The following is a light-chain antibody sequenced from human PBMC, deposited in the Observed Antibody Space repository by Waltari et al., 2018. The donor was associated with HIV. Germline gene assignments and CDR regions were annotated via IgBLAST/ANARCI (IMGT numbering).Light chain of an antibody. CDR1: QDISNS. CDR3: QQYYGVPLT. CDR2: GAF. Sequence: DIQMTQSPSSLSASIGDTVTIPCRASQDISNSVSWFQLQPVTAPKLLVHGAFILQRGVPSRFSGSGSGTDYTLTITGLQAEDFATYFCQQYYGVPLTFGGGTRVDI. V-gene: IGKV1-NL1*01. J-gene: IGKJ4*01.